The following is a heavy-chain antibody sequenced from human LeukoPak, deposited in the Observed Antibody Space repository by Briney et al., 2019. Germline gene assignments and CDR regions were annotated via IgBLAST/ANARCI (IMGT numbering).Heavy chain of an antibody. J-gene: IGHJ6*02. CDR1: GYRFTNHW. Sequence: GESLKISCKGSGYRFTNHWIGWVRQMPGKGLEWMGIIYPGDSDTRYSPSFQGQVTISADKSISTAYLQWSSLKASDTAMYYCARYGSGSYSKAPYYYYGMDVWGQGTTVTVSS. V-gene: IGHV5-51*01. D-gene: IGHD3-10*01. CDR3: ARYGSGSYSKAPYYYYGMDV. CDR2: IYPGDSDT.